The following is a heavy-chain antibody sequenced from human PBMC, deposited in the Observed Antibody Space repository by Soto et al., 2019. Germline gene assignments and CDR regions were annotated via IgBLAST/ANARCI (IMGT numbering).Heavy chain of an antibody. D-gene: IGHD4-17*01. CDR2: LYSDGTT. J-gene: IGHJ4*02. CDR1: GLTVSNSY. CDR3: ARDTTVTTPTYFAS. V-gene: IGHV3-66*01. Sequence: EVQLVESGGGLVQPGGSLRLSCAASGLTVSNSYMNWVRQAPGEGLESVSILYSDGTTYYADSVKGRFTISRDNSKNTLYLQMHSLRADDTAVYYCARDTTVTTPTYFASWGQGTLVIVSS.